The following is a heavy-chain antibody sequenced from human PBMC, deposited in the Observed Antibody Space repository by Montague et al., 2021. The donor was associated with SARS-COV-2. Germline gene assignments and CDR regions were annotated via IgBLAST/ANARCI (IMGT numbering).Heavy chain of an antibody. CDR3: AGSGLGY. CDR1: GFIFSNYE. CDR2: ISSASTTV. V-gene: IGHV3-48*03. D-gene: IGHD3-16*01. Sequence: SLRLSFAASGFIFSNYEMNWFRQAPVKGLEWVSYISSASTTVYYSDSVKVRFTISRDDARNSLYLQLDSLRVEDTAVYYCAGSGLGYWGQGTLVTVSS. J-gene: IGHJ4*02.